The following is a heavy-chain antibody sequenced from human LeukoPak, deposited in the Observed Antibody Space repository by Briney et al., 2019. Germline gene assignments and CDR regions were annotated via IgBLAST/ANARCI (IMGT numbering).Heavy chain of an antibody. CDR3: ASHDFWSGSGRTDYYYYYYMDV. CDR2: INPSFNPGVDVT. J-gene: IGHJ6*03. Sequence: ASVKVSCKASGYTFSSYHIHWVRQAPGQGLEWMGKINPSFNPGVDVTSYAQKFQGRVTMTRDTSTNTVYMELSSLRSEDTAVSYCASHDFWSGSGRTDYYYYYYMDVWGKGTTVTVSS. D-gene: IGHD3-3*01. CDR1: GYTFSSYH. V-gene: IGHV1-46*01.